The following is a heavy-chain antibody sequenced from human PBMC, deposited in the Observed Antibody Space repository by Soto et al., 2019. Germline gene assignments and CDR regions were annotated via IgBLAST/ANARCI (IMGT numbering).Heavy chain of an antibody. V-gene: IGHV3-21*04. CDR2: ISSSGDYI. CDR3: AKDPSTGSADY. D-gene: IGHD3-9*01. CDR1: RFTLSSYS. J-gene: IGHJ4*02. Sequence: KPGGSLRLSCAASRFTLSSYSMNWVRQAPGKGLEWVSSISSSGDYIYYADSVKGRFTISRDNAKNSLYLQMNSLRAEDTAMYYCAKDPSTGSADYWGQGTQVTVSS.